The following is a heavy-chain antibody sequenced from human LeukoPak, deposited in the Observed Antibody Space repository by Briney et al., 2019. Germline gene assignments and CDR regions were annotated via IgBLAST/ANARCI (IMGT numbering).Heavy chain of an antibody. J-gene: IGHJ4*02. CDR3: ARVAVAGNFDY. V-gene: IGHV3-9*01. D-gene: IGHD6-19*01. Sequence: GGSLRLSCAASGFTFDHYAFHWVRQAPGKGLEWVSGISWNSAGIGYADSVKGRFTISRHNSKNTLYLQMNSLRAEDTAVYYCARVAVAGNFDYWGQGTLVTVSS. CDR2: ISWNSAGI. CDR1: GFTFDHYA.